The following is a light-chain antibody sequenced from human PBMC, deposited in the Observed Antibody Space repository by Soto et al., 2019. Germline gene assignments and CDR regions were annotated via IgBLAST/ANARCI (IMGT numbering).Light chain of an antibody. V-gene: IGKV3-20*01. CDR3: QQYGNSLLT. J-gene: IGKJ4*01. CDR1: QSVSRSY. CDR2: GAS. Sequence: EIVLTQSPGTLSLSPGERATLSCRASQSVSRSYLAWYQQKPGQAPRLLIYGASIRAPGIPDRFSGSGSGTDFTLTIRRLEPEDFAVYYCQQYGNSLLTFGGGTKVEIK.